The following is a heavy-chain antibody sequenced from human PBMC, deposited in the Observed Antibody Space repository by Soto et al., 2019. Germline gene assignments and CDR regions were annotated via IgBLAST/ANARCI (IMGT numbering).Heavy chain of an antibody. CDR3: ARRITMVRGAIPFDY. Sequence: ASVRVSCKASGYTFTSYDINWVRQATGQGLEWMGWMNPNSGNTGYAQKFQGRVTMTRNTSISTAYMELSSLRSEDTAVYYCARRITMVRGAIPFDYWGQGTLVTVSS. CDR1: GYTFTSYD. V-gene: IGHV1-8*01. CDR2: MNPNSGNT. D-gene: IGHD3-10*01. J-gene: IGHJ4*02.